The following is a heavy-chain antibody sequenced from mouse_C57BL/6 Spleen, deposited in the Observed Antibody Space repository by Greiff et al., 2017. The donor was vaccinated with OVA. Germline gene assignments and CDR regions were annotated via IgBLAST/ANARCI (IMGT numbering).Heavy chain of an antibody. J-gene: IGHJ2*01. CDR3: ARGGGYYDY. CDR1: GYTFTSYW. D-gene: IGHD2-3*01. Sequence: QVQLQQSGAELVKPGASVKMSCMASGYTFTSYWITWVKQRPGQGLEWIGDIYPGSGSTNYNEKFKSKATLTVDTSSSTAYMQLSSLTSEDSAVYYCARGGGYYDYWGQGTTLTVSS. V-gene: IGHV1-55*01. CDR2: IYPGSGST.